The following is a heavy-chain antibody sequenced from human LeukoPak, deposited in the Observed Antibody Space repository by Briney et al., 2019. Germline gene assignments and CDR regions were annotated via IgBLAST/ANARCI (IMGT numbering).Heavy chain of an antibody. CDR3: ARDVGGSYAGDAFDI. Sequence: SQTLSLTCTVSGGSISSGDYNWTWIRQHPGKGLDSAGCIDYSGTTYNPSLKRRGTISIDTSKKPFSLKLSSVTAADTAVYYCARDVGGSYAGDAFDIWGQGMMVIVSS. CDR1: GGSISSGDYN. J-gene: IGHJ3*02. D-gene: IGHD1-26*01. V-gene: IGHV4-31*03. CDR2: IDYSGTT.